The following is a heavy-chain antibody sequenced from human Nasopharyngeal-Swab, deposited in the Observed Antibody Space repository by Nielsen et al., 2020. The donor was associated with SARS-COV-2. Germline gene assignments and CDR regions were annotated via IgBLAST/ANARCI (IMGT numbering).Heavy chain of an antibody. J-gene: IGHJ4*02. D-gene: IGHD6-19*01. CDR3: ARVKRSSGWYAYYFDY. CDR1: GFTFSSYG. Sequence: GESLKISCAASGFTFSSYGMHWVRQAPGKGLEWVAVISYDGSNKYYADSVKGRFTISRDNSKNTLYLQMNSLRAEDTAVYYCARVKRSSGWYAYYFDYWGQGTLVTVSS. V-gene: IGHV3-30*03. CDR2: ISYDGSNK.